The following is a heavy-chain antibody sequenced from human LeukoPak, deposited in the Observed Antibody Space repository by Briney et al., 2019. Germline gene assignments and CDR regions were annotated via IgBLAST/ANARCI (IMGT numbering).Heavy chain of an antibody. D-gene: IGHD6-13*01. J-gene: IGHJ4*02. CDR1: GDSISSYY. CDR2: IYYSGST. V-gene: IGHV4-59*01. Sequence: PSETLSLTCTVSGDSISSYYWSWVRQPPGKGLEWVGDIYYSGSTNYNPSLKSRVTISVDTSKNQFSLKLISMIAADTSVYYCARAPGSRWLDYWGRGTLVTVSS. CDR3: ARAPGSRWLDY.